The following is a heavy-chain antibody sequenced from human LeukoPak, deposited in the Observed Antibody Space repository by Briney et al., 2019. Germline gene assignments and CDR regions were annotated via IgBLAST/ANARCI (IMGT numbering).Heavy chain of an antibody. J-gene: IGHJ4*02. V-gene: IGHV1-69*13. D-gene: IGHD3-10*01. Sequence: ASVKVSCKASGATFSSYAISWVRQAPGLGLEWMGGIIPIFGTANYAQKFQGRVTITADESTSTAYMELSSLRSEDTAVYYCARVGITMVRGVSPGYNFDYWGQGTMVTVSS. CDR2: IIPIFGTA. CDR3: ARVGITMVRGVSPGYNFDY. CDR1: GATFSSYA.